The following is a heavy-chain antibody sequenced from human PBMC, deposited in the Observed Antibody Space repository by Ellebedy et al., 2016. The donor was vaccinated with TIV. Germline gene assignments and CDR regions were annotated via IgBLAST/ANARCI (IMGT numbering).Heavy chain of an antibody. CDR3: ARDLMDV. J-gene: IGHJ6*03. V-gene: IGHV3-7*01. CDR2: IKEDGSES. Sequence: GGSLRLSCAASGFTFSTHDMIWVRQAPGKGLEWVATIKEDGSESFYVGSVRGRFTISRDDATNSLYLQLDSLRVEDTALYYCARDLMDVWGKGTTVGVSS. CDR1: GFTFSTHD.